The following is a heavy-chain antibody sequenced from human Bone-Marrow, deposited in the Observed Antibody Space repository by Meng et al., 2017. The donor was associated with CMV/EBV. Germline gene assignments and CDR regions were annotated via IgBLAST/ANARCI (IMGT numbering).Heavy chain of an antibody. D-gene: IGHD6-13*01. V-gene: IGHV3-11*04. CDR3: AKDSSSWYDPYYYYGMDV. CDR2: ISRSGSTI. CDR1: GLTFSDYY. J-gene: IGHJ6*02. Sequence: GESLEISCAASGLTFSDYYMSWIRQAPGKGLEWISYISRSGSTIYYADSVMGRFTISRDSAKTSLFLQMNSLRAEDTAVYYCAKDSSSWYDPYYYYGMDVWGQGTTVTVSS.